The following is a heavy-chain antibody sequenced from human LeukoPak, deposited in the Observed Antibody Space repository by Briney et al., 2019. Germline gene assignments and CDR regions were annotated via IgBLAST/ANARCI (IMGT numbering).Heavy chain of an antibody. CDR1: RYSFTSYW. Sequence: GESLKVSCKGSRYSFTSYWIGWVRQMPGKALEWMGIIYPGDSDITYSPSFQGQVTISADKSISTAYLQWSSLKASDTAIYYCARLRGNYFDYWGQGALVTVSS. J-gene: IGHJ4*02. V-gene: IGHV5-51*01. CDR3: ARLRGNYFDY. CDR2: IYPGDSDI. D-gene: IGHD3-16*01.